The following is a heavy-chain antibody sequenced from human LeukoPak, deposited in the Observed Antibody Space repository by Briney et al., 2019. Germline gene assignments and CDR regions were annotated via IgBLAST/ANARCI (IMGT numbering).Heavy chain of an antibody. J-gene: IGHJ4*02. V-gene: IGHV4-59*08. CDR1: GGSISSHY. Sequence: PSEILSLTCTVSGGSISSHYWSWIRQPPGKGLEWIGSISYSGSTTYNPSLKGRVTISVDTSKNQFHLMMSSVSAADTAVYYCARRYCSGGSCYSAFDYWGQGTLVAVSS. D-gene: IGHD2-15*01. CDR2: ISYSGST. CDR3: ARRYCSGGSCYSAFDY.